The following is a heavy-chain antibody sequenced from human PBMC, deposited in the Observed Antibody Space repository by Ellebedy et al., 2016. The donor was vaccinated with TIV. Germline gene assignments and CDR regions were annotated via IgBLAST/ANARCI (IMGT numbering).Heavy chain of an antibody. J-gene: IGHJ4*02. CDR2: VYYSGSP. D-gene: IGHD2-21*02. Sequence: MPSETLSLTCSVSGGSVSSTRYYWAWYRQPPGKGLEWIGSVYYSGSPYYTPSFKSRVTLSADKSKNQFSLHLSTVAAADTAVYYCARTDPWQPIDDWGQGILVSVSS. CDR3: ARTDPWQPIDD. V-gene: IGHV4-39*01. CDR1: GGSVSSTRYY.